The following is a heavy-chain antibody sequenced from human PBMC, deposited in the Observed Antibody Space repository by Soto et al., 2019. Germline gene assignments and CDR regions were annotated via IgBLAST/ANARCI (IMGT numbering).Heavy chain of an antibody. CDR1: GFSFSSYA. J-gene: IGHJ4*02. CDR3: AKDGGYSSGWPDYFDY. Sequence: EVRLLESGGGLVQPGGSLRLSCAASGFSFSSYAMTWVRQAPGKGLEWVSTISGSGGSTYYADSVKGRFTISRDNSKNTLYLQMNSLRAEDTAVYYCAKDGGYSSGWPDYFDYWGQGTLVTVSS. V-gene: IGHV3-23*01. D-gene: IGHD6-19*01. CDR2: ISGSGGST.